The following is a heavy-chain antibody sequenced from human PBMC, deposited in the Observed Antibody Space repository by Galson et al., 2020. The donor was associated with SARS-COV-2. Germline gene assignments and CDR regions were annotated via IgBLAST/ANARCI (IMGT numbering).Heavy chain of an antibody. CDR3: AKSLWFGEILSPFDY. CDR2: ISDDGTNT. CDR1: GFTFSSYG. Sequence: GGSLRLSCAASGFTFSSYGMHWVRQAPGKGLEWVAVISDDGTNTYYRDSVKGRFSISRDNSKNTLYLQMNSLRVEDTAVYHCAKSLWFGEILSPFDYWGQGAQATVSS. D-gene: IGHD3-10*01. J-gene: IGHJ4*02. V-gene: IGHV3-30*18.